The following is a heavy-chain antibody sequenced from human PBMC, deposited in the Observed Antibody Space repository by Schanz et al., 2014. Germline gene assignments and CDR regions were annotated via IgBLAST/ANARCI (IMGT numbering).Heavy chain of an antibody. CDR1: GYTFTGFH. D-gene: IGHD6-13*01. CDR3: ARNIIATARAYDI. Sequence: QVLLVQSGAEVRKPGASVKVSCKASGYTFTGFHLHWVRQVPGQGLEWMGRINPNSGGTDYAQEFLSRVTMTRDTSINTAYMELRRLKSDDTAVYYCARNIIATARAYDIWGQGTMVTVSS. J-gene: IGHJ3*02. V-gene: IGHV1-2*06. CDR2: INPNSGGT.